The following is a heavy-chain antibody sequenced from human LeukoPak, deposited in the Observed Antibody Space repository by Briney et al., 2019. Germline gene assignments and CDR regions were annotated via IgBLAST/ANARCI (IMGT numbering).Heavy chain of an antibody. CDR1: GGSISPYY. V-gene: IGHV4-59*12. D-gene: IGHD6-6*01. CDR3: ARVSHSSSSANWFDP. J-gene: IGHJ5*02. CDR2: IYYSGST. Sequence: SETLSLTCSLSGGSISPYYWSWIRQPPGKGLEWIGYIYYSGSTNYNPSLKSRVTISVDTSKNQFSLKLSSVTAADTAVYYCARVSHSSSSANWFDPWGQGALVTVSS.